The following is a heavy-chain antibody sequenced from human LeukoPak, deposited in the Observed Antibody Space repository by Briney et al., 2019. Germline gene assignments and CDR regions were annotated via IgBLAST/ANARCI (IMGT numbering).Heavy chain of an antibody. D-gene: IGHD7-27*01. Sequence: SETLSLTCAVYGGSFSGYYRSWIRQPPGKGLEWIGEINHPRSTNYNPSLKSRVTLSVDTSKNQFSLQSSSVTAADTAVYYCARDHSKLGIAFDIWGQGTMVTVSS. CDR1: GGSFSGYY. CDR2: INHPRST. V-gene: IGHV4-34*01. J-gene: IGHJ3*02. CDR3: ARDHSKLGIAFDI.